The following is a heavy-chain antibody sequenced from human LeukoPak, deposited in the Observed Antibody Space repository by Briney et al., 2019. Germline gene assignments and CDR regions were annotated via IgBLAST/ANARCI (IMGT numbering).Heavy chain of an antibody. Sequence: GGSLRLSCAASGFTFSSYSMNWVRQAPGKGLEWVSSISSSSSYIYYADSVKGRFTISRDNAKNSLYLQMNSLRAEDTAVYHCARDTKQSITIFGVVSKYYYYGMDVWGQGTTVTVSS. CDR3: ARDTKQSITIFGVVSKYYYYGMDV. V-gene: IGHV3-21*01. D-gene: IGHD3-3*01. CDR2: ISSSSSYI. J-gene: IGHJ6*02. CDR1: GFTFSSYS.